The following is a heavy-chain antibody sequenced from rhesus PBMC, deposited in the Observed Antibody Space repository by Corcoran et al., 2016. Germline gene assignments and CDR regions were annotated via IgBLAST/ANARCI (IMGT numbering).Heavy chain of an antibody. CDR3: ARVGVLGIGGLDS. V-gene: IGHV4S7*01. J-gene: IGHJ6*01. D-gene: IGHD5-42*01. CDR1: GGSISSGYG. Sequence: QLQLQESGPGLVKPSETLSLTCAVSGGSISSGYGWSWIRQPSGKGLVWIGNIFGSIGSPYYNPSLKIRVTIATDTSKNQFSLKLSSVTAADTAVYYCARVGVLGIGGLDSWGQGVVVTVSS. CDR2: IFGSIGSP.